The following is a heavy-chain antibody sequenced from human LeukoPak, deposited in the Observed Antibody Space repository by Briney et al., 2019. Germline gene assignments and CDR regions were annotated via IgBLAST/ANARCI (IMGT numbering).Heavy chain of an antibody. CDR2: ISAYNGNT. CDR3: ASLWFGEWDAFDI. V-gene: IGHV1-18*01. CDR1: GYPFTTYG. D-gene: IGHD3-10*01. Sequence: ASVKVSCKASGYPFTTYGITWVRQAPGQGLEWMGWISAYNGNTNYAQKLQGRVTMTTDTSTSTAYMELRSLRSDDTAVYYCASLWFGEWDAFDIWGQGTMVTVSS. J-gene: IGHJ3*02.